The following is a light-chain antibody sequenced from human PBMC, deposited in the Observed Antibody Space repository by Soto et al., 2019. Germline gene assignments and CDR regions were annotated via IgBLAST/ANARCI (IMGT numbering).Light chain of an antibody. Sequence: ETVMTQSPATLSGSPGERATLSCRASQSVSSNLAWYQQKPGQAPRLLIYGASTRATGIPVRFSGSGSGTEFTLTIRSLQSEDFAVYYCQQYTHWPRTFGQGTKVDVK. V-gene: IGKV3-15*01. J-gene: IGKJ1*01. CDR3: QQYTHWPRT. CDR2: GAS. CDR1: QSVSSN.